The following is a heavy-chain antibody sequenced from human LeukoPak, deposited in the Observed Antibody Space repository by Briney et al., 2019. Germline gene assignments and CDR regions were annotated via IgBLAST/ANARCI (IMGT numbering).Heavy chain of an antibody. V-gene: IGHV1-18*04. J-gene: IGHJ4*02. Sequence: ASVKVSCKASGYTFTSYGISWVRQAPGQGLEWMGWISAYNGNTNYAQKFQGRVTITRDTSASTAYMELSSLRSEDTAVYYCARADMVVAATYYFDYWGQGTLVTVSS. CDR1: GYTFTSYG. D-gene: IGHD2-15*01. CDR2: ISAYNGNT. CDR3: ARADMVVAATYYFDY.